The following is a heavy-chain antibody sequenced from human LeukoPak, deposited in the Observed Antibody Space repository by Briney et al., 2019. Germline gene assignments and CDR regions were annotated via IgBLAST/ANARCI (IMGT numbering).Heavy chain of an antibody. J-gene: IGHJ5*02. V-gene: IGHV3-30-3*01. CDR1: GFTFSSYA. Sequence: PGGSLRLSCAASGFTFSSYAMHWVRQAPGRGLEWVAVISFDGSNKYYADSVKGRFTISRDNSKNTLYLQMNSLRAEDTAEYYCARDSGDSTWRSYNWFDLWGQGSLVTVAS. CDR3: ARDSGDSTWRSYNWFDL. CDR2: ISFDGSNK. D-gene: IGHD6-13*01.